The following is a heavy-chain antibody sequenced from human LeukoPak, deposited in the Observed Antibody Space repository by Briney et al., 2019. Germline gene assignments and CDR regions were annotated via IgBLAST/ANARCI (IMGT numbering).Heavy chain of an antibody. V-gene: IGHV3-7*03. Sequence: GGSLRLSCVGSGFTFRSYWMSWVRQAPGKGLEWVANIKQGGTEKYYMDSVKGRFTISRDDTKNSLYLQINSLRAEDTAVYYCAKCQLSYSGSPGDIWGQGTMVTVSS. CDR3: AKCQLSYSGSPGDI. D-gene: IGHD1-26*01. CDR2: IKQGGTEK. J-gene: IGHJ3*02. CDR1: GFTFRSYW.